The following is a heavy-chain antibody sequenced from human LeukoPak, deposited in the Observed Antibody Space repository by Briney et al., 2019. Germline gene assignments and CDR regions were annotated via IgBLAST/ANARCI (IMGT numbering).Heavy chain of an antibody. Sequence: ASVKVSCKASGYTFTSYGISWVRQAPGQGLEWMGWIRAYNGNTNYAQKLQGRVTMTTDTSTSTAYMELRSLRSDDTAVYYCAILAVAGTLGYFDYWGQGTLVTVSS. CDR2: IRAYNGNT. J-gene: IGHJ4*02. V-gene: IGHV1-18*01. CDR1: GYTFTSYG. D-gene: IGHD6-19*01. CDR3: AILAVAGTLGYFDY.